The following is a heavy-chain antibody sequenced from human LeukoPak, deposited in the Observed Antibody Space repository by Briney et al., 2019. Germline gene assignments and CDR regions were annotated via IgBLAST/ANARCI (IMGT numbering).Heavy chain of an antibody. Sequence: GGSLRLSCAASGFTFSSYAMSWVRQAPGKGLEWVSGISGSDGSTNYADSVKGRFTISRENSKNTLYLQMNSLRAEDTAVYYCATSGLGGGAFDIWGQGTMVTVSS. V-gene: IGHV3-23*01. J-gene: IGHJ3*02. CDR1: GFTFSSYA. CDR3: ATSGLGGGAFDI. CDR2: ISGSDGST. D-gene: IGHD3-16*01.